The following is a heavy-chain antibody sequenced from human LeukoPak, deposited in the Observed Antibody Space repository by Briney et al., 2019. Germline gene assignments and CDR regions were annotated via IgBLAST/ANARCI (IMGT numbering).Heavy chain of an antibody. Sequence: ASVKVSCKVSGYTLTELSMHWVRQAPGQGLEWVGIINPSGGSTSYAQKFQGRVTMTRDTSTSTVYMELSSLRSEDTAVYYCAKGLYSGSYFSSFDYWGQGTLVTVSS. CDR2: INPSGGST. D-gene: IGHD1-26*01. CDR3: AKGLYSGSYFSSFDY. J-gene: IGHJ4*02. V-gene: IGHV1-46*01. CDR1: GYTLTELS.